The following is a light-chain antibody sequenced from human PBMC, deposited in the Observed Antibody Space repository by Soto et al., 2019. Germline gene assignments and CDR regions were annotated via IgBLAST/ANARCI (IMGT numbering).Light chain of an antibody. CDR2: TAS. V-gene: IGKV3-20*01. J-gene: IGKJ5*01. CDR3: QQYGSSPIT. Sequence: EIVFAQSPGNLSLSTGERATLSCRASQSITSFLAWYQQRNGQPPRLLIYTASNRDTGIPDRFSASGLGTECTLTINRLEPEDVAVDYCQQYGSSPITFGQGTRLEI. CDR1: QSITSF.